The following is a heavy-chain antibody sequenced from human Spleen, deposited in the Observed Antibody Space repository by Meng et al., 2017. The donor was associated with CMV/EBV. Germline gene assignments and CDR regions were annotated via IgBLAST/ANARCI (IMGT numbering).Heavy chain of an antibody. J-gene: IGHJ6*02. D-gene: IGHD6-19*01. V-gene: IGHV1-18*01. CDR2: ISAYNGNT. Sequence: ASVKVSCNASGYTFTSYGISWVRQAPGQGLEWMGWISAYNGNTNYVQNLQGRVTMTTDTSTSTAYMELRSLRSDDTAVYYCARGFGYEAVAGGHYYYYGMDVWGQGTTVTVSS. CDR3: ARGFGYEAVAGGHYYYYGMDV. CDR1: GYTFTSYG.